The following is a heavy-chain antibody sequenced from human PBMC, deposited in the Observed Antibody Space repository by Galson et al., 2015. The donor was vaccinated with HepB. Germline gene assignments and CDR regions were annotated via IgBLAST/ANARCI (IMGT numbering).Heavy chain of an antibody. CDR1: GFSLSTSGAG. CDR3: AHIPMVRGVTLFDY. D-gene: IGHD3-10*01. Sequence: PALVKPKQTLTLTCTFSGFSLSTSGAGVGWIRQPPGKALEWLALIYWDDDKRYSPSLKSRLTITKDTSKNQVVLTMTNMDPVDTATYYCAHIPMVRGVTLFDYWGQGTLVTVSS. CDR2: IYWDDDK. J-gene: IGHJ4*02. V-gene: IGHV2-5*02.